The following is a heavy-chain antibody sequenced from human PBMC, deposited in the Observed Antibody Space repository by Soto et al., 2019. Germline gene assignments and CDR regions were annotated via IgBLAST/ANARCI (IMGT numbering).Heavy chain of an antibody. CDR1: NGSLSGFY. Sequence: LSLTFSVSNGSLSGFYWTWIRQPPGKILGWIGYIHYSGRTDYNPSLTSRATMPVDTSKNQFSLNLKSITAADTAVYYCVRVGVGIGNHFDSWGRGTLVTVSS. CDR2: IHYSGRT. CDR3: VRVGVGIGNHFDS. J-gene: IGHJ4*02. V-gene: IGHV4-59*12. D-gene: IGHD1-26*01.